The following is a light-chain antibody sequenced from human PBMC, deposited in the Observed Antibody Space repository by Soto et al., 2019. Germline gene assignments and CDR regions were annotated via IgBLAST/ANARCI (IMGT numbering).Light chain of an antibody. CDR2: GNN. J-gene: IGLJ3*02. CDR3: QSYDNSLSAVV. V-gene: IGLV1-40*01. Sequence: QSVLTQPPSVSGAPGQRVTISCIGSISNIGAGYDVHWYQQLPGTAPKLLISGNNNRPSGVPDRFSGSKSGTSASLAIAGLQAEDEADCYCQSYDNSLSAVVVGGGTKLTVL. CDR1: ISNIGAGYD.